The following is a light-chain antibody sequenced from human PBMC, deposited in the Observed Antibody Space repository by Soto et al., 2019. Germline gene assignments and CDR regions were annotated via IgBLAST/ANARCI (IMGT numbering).Light chain of an antibody. CDR2: GAS. V-gene: IGKV3-20*01. CDR3: QHYGPPRYT. J-gene: IGKJ2*01. CDR1: QSVSSNF. Sequence: EIVLTQSPGTLSLSPGERATLSCRASQSVSSNFLAWYQQKPGQPPRLLMYGASSRATSIPDRFSGSGSGTEFTLTISRLEPEDFAVYYCQHYGPPRYTFGQGTKLEIK.